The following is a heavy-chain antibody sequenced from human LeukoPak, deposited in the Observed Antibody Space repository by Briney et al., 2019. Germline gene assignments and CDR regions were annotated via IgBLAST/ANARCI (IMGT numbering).Heavy chain of an antibody. CDR1: GFTFSSYA. J-gene: IGHJ4*02. CDR2: ISGSGVAT. Sequence: GGSLRLSCAASGFTFSSYAVSWVRQAPGKGLEWVSSISGSGVATYSADSVKGRFTISRDNSKNTLYLQMNSLRAEDTAVYYCAKDWGHSTSQGYYFDYWGQGTVVTVSS. V-gene: IGHV3-23*01. CDR3: AKDWGHSTSQGYYFDY. D-gene: IGHD6-13*01.